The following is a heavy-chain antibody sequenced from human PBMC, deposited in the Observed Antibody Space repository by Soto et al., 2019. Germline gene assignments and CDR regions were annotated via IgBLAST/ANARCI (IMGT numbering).Heavy chain of an antibody. V-gene: IGHV3-33*01. J-gene: IGHJ4*02. CDR1: GFTFSSHG. D-gene: IGHD5-12*01. Sequence: GGSLRLSCAASGFTFSSHGMHWVRQAPGKGLEWVAIIWYDGSNEYYADSVKGRFTISRDNSKNTLYLQMSSLRVDDTAVYYCARDYTSSGYGLVYWGQGALVTVSS. CDR2: IWYDGSNE. CDR3: ARDYTSSGYGLVY.